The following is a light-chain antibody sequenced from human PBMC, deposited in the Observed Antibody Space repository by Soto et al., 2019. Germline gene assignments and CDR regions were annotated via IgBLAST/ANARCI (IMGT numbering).Light chain of an antibody. CDR3: QQDYSILWT. CDR1: QTITSY. CDR2: AAS. V-gene: IGKV1-39*01. Sequence: DIQMTQSPSSLSASVGDRVTITCRASQTITSYLNWYQQKPGKAPKLLIYAASSLQSGVPSRFSGSGSGTDFPLTISSLQPEDSATYYSQQDYSILWTFGQGTKVEIK. J-gene: IGKJ1*01.